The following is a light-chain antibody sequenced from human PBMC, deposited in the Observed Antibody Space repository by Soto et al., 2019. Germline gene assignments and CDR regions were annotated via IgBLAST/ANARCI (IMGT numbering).Light chain of an antibody. CDR1: SSNIGAGYD. CDR3: RSDDSSLSGSV. V-gene: IGLV1-40*01. Sequence: QSVLTQPPSVSGAPGQRVTISCTGSSSNIGAGYDVHWYQQLPGTAPKLLIYGNSNRPSGVPDRFSGSKSGTSASLATTGFQAEDEVAYFCRSDDSSLSGSVFGGGTKLTVL. CDR2: GNS. J-gene: IGLJ2*01.